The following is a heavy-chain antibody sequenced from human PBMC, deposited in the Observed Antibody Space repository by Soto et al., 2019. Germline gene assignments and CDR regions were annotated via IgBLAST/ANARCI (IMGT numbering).Heavy chain of an antibody. CDR1: GFTFSDFG. Sequence: EVQLLESGGDLVQSGGSLRLSCEASGFTFSDFGMSWVRQIPGKGLEWVSTVNNDGRNTHYADSVEGRFTISRDNSKNTLYLQMDSLRAEDTAIYYCAKDAGNEESLFDYWGQGTLVTVSS. V-gene: IGHV3-23*01. CDR3: AKDAGNEESLFDY. CDR2: VNNDGRNT. J-gene: IGHJ4*02.